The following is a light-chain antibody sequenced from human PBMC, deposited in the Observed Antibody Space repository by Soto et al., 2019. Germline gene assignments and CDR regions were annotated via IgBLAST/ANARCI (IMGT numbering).Light chain of an antibody. CDR1: QTVTSSY. J-gene: IGKJ3*01. CDR2: GAS. Sequence: EIVLTQSPGTLSLSPGERATLSCRASQTVTSSYFAWYQQKPGQAPRLLIYGASSRATGIPDRLSGSGSGTDFTLTISRLETGDVAVYYCQHYGISPLTFGTGTKVEFK. V-gene: IGKV3-20*01. CDR3: QHYGISPLT.